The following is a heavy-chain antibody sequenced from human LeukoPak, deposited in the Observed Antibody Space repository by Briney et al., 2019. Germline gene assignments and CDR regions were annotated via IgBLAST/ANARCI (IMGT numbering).Heavy chain of an antibody. CDR3: ALLRGDSGYCSSTSCYNAFDI. D-gene: IGHD2-2*02. V-gene: IGHV1-2*02. J-gene: IGHJ3*02. Sequence: ASVKVSRKASGYTFTGYYLHWVRQAPGQGLEWMGWINPNSGGTTYAQKFQGRVTMTRDTPISTAYMELSRLRSEDTAAYYCALLRGDSGYCSSTSCYNAFDIWGQGTMVTVSS. CDR2: INPNSGGT. CDR1: GYTFTGYY.